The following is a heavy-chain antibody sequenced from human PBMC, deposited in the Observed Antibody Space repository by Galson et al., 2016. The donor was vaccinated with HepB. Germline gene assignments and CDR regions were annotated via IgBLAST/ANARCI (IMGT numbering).Heavy chain of an antibody. CDR1: GFSLTTDGLS. J-gene: IGHJ4*02. CDR2: VYWDDDK. Sequence: PALVKPTQTLTLTCTFSGFSLTTDGLSVGWIRQPPGKALEWLAIVYWDDDKRYSPSLKNRLTITKDTSKNQVVLEMTNMDPLDTAPYVCARRRGGQQPDYWGQGTRVTVSS. D-gene: IGHD6-13*01. V-gene: IGHV2-5*02. CDR3: ARRRGGQQPDY.